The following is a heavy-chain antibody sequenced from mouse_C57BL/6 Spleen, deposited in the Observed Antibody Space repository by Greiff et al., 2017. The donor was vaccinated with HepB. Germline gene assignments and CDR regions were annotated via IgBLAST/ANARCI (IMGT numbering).Heavy chain of an antibody. D-gene: IGHD1-1*01. CDR1: GFNIKDYY. CDR2: IDPEDGDT. Sequence: EVKVEESGAELVRPGASVKLSCTASGFNIKDYYMHWVKQRPEQGLEWIGRIDPEDGDTEYAPKFQGKATMTADTSSNTAYLQLSSLTSEDTAVYYCTTSLYGSSYGFAYWGQGTLVTVSA. J-gene: IGHJ3*01. V-gene: IGHV14-1*01. CDR3: TTSLYGSSYGFAY.